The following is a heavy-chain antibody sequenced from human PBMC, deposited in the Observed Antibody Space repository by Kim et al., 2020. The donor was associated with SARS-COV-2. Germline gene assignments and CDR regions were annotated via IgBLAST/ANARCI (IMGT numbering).Heavy chain of an antibody. Sequence: GGSLRLSCAASGFTFSSYAMHWVRQAPGKGLEWVAVISYDGSNKYYADSVKGRFTISRDNSKNTLYLQMNSLRAEDTAVYYCARDAYYYDSSGYCACDYWGQGTLVTVSS. J-gene: IGHJ4*02. CDR2: ISYDGSNK. CDR3: ARDAYYYDSSGYCACDY. CDR1: GFTFSSYA. D-gene: IGHD3-22*01. V-gene: IGHV3-30-3*01.